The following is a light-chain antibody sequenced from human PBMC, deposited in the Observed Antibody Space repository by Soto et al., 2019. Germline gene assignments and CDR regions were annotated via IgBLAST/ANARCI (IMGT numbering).Light chain of an antibody. CDR3: VSFAGGTYV. V-gene: IGLV2-14*01. J-gene: IGLJ1*01. CDR2: EVT. Sequence: QSVLTQPASVSGSPGQSITISCTGTSSDVGGYNYVSWYQQHPGKAPKLMIYEVTNRPSGVPDRFFGSKSGNTASLTVSGLQAEDEADYYCVSFAGGTYVFGTGTKATVL. CDR1: SSDVGGYNY.